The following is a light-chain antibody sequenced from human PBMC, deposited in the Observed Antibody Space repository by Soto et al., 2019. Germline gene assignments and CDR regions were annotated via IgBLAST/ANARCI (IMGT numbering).Light chain of an antibody. J-gene: IGLJ1*01. V-gene: IGLV1-51*01. CDR3: GTWDSSLTAVYV. CDR2: DSD. Sequence: QSVLTQPPSVSAAPGQKVTISCSGASSNIGKNFVSWYQQLPGTAPKLLIYDSDKRPSGIPDRFSGSKSGTPATLGITGLQTGDEADYYCGTWDSSLTAVYVFGTGTKLTVL. CDR1: SSNIGKNF.